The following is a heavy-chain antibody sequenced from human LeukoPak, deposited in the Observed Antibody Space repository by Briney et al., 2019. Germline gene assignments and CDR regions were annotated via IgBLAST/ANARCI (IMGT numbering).Heavy chain of an antibody. J-gene: IGHJ1*01. CDR3: AKDDAWGRFYH. D-gene: IGHD3-16*01. CDR2: ISSSGGST. V-gene: IGHV3-23*01. CDR1: GFTFSSYA. Sequence: GGSLRLSCAVSGFTFSSYAMSWVRQAPGRGLEWVSGISSSGGSTPHADSVKGRFTISRDNSKNMLYLQMNSLRAEDTAVYYCAKDDAWGRFYHWGQGTLVTVSS.